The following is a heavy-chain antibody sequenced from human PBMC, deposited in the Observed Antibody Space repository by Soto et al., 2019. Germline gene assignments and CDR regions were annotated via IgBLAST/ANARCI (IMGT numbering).Heavy chain of an antibody. J-gene: IGHJ4*02. CDR2: IYWDDDK. V-gene: IGHV2-5*02. CDR1: GFSLSTSGVG. D-gene: IGHD5-12*01. CDR3: AHVYGGYDNFDY. Sequence: QITLKESGPPLVKPTQTLTLTCTFSGFSLSTSGVGVGWIRQPPGKALEWLALIYWDDDKRHSPSLKSRLTITKDTSKNQVVLTMTNMDPVDTATYYCAHVYGGYDNFDYWGQGTLVTVSS.